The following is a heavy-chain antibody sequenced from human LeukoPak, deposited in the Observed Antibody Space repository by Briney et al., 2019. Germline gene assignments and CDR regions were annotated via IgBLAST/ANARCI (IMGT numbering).Heavy chain of an antibody. CDR2: IYHRGST. CDR1: GGSFSGYY. Sequence: SETLSLTCAVYGGSFSGYYWSWIRQPPGKGLEWIGNIYHRGSTYYNPSLKSRVTISVDTSKNQFSLKLSSVTAADTAVYYCAREGGGSSSSAWFDPWGQGTLVTVSS. CDR3: AREGGGSSSSAWFDP. D-gene: IGHD6-6*01. V-gene: IGHV4-34*01. J-gene: IGHJ5*02.